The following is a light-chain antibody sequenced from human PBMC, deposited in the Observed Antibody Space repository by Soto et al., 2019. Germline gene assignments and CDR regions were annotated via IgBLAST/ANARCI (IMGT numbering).Light chain of an antibody. CDR2: KAS. CDR1: QAISSY. V-gene: IGKV1-9*01. Sequence: IQLTLSPSSLSASLGDRVTITCRASQAISSYLAWYQQKPGKAPKLLIYKASTLKSGVPSRFSGSGPGTDFTLTISSLQPEDFATYYCQQANSFPITFGQGTRLEI. CDR3: QQANSFPIT. J-gene: IGKJ5*01.